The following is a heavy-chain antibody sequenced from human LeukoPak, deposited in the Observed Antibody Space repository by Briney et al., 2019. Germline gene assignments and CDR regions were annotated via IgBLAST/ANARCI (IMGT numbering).Heavy chain of an antibody. Sequence: PSETLSLTCAVYGGSFSGYYWSWIRQPPGKGLEWIGEINHSGSTNYNPSLKSRVTISVDTSKNQFSLKLSSVTAADTAVYYCAREPGFPYGDNPDYWGQGTLVTVSS. CDR2: INHSGST. CDR1: GGSFSGYY. J-gene: IGHJ4*02. V-gene: IGHV4-34*01. CDR3: AREPGFPYGDNPDY. D-gene: IGHD4-17*01.